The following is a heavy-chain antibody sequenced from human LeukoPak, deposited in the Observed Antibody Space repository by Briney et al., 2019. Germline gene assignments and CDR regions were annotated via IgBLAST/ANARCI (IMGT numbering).Heavy chain of an antibody. CDR1: GGTFSSYA. CDR3: AKAPFGVVIDFDY. CDR2: IIPIFGTA. Sequence: SVKVSCKASGGTFSSYAISWVRQAPGQGLEWKGGIIPIFGTANYAQKFQGRVTITTDESTSTAYMELSSLRAEDTAVYYCAKAPFGVVIDFDYWGQGTLVTVSS. J-gene: IGHJ4*02. D-gene: IGHD3-3*01. V-gene: IGHV1-69*05.